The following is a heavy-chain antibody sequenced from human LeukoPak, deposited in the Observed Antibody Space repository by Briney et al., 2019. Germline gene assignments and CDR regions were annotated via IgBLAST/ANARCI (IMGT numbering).Heavy chain of an antibody. V-gene: IGHV4-30-4*01. J-gene: IGHJ4*02. CDR2: IYYSGST. D-gene: IGHD6-13*01. Sequence: SQTLSLTCTVSGGSISSGDYYWSWIRQPPGKGLEWIGYIYYSGSTYYNPSLKSRVTISVDTSKNQFSLKLSSVTAADAAVYYCAREVRGSWLPYYFDYWGQGTLVTVSS. CDR3: AREVRGSWLPYYFDY. CDR1: GGSISSGDYY.